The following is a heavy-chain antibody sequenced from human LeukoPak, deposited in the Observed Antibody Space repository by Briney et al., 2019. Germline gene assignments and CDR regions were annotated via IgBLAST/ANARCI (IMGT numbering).Heavy chain of an antibody. J-gene: IGHJ4*02. Sequence: ASVEVSCKASGYTFTGYYMHWVRQAPGQGLEWMGWINPNSGGTDYAQKFQGRVTMTRDTSISTAYMELSRLRSDDTAVYYCARDLHFDDSSGDWGQGTLVTVSS. CDR3: ARDLHFDDSSGD. V-gene: IGHV1-2*02. CDR1: GYTFTGYY. CDR2: INPNSGGT. D-gene: IGHD3-22*01.